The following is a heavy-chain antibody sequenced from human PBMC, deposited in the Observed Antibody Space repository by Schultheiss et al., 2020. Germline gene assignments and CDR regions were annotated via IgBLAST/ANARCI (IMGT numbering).Heavy chain of an antibody. CDR2: IWYDGSNK. V-gene: IGHV3-33*08. CDR1: GFTFSSYG. J-gene: IGHJ6*02. D-gene: IGHD6-6*01. CDR3: ASFRSRSSSRYYFGLDV. Sequence: GGSLRLSCAASGFTFSSYGMHWVRQAPGKGLEWVAVIWYDGSNKYYADSVKGRFTISRDNSKNTVDLHMNSLRAEDTAVYYCASFRSRSSSRYYFGLDVWGQGSTVTVSS.